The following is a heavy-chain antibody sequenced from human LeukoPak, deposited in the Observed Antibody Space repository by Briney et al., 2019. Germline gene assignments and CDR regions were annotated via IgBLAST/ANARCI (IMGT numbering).Heavy chain of an antibody. J-gene: IGHJ4*02. CDR1: GGSISSNSYY. CDR2: IYYSGSA. Sequence: SETLSLTCTVSGGSISSNSYYWGWIRQPPGKGLEWIGSIYYSGSAFYNPSLKSRVTISVDTSKNQFSLKLSSVTAADTAVYYCARSNDNGDYYFDSWGQGTLVTVSS. D-gene: IGHD4-17*01. CDR3: ARSNDNGDYYFDS. V-gene: IGHV4-39*07.